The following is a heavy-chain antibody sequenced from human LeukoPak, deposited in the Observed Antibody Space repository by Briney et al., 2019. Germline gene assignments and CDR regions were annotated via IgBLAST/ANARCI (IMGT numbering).Heavy chain of an antibody. CDR1: GYTFTSYY. D-gene: IGHD3-16*02. Sequence: GASVKVSCKASGYTFTSYYMHWVRQAPGQGLEWMGIINPSGGSTSYSQKFQGRVTMTRDTSTSTVYMELSSLRSEDTAVYYCARDVASLGMDVWGQGTTVTVSS. CDR2: INPSGGST. J-gene: IGHJ6*02. V-gene: IGHV1-46*01. CDR3: ARDVASLGMDV.